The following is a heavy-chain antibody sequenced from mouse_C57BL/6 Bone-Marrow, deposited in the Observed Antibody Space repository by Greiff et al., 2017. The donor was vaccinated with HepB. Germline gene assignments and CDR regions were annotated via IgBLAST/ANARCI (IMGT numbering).Heavy chain of an antibody. D-gene: IGHD3-2*02. CDR3: ARGDSDSAVDY. CDR2: INPNDGTT. Sequence: VQLQQSGPELVKPGASVKLSCKASGYTFTDYNMNWVKQSHGKSLEWIGVINPNDGTTSYNQKFKGKATLTVDQSSSTAYMQLNSLTAEDSAVYYCARGDSDSAVDYWGQGTTLTVSS. V-gene: IGHV1-39*01. CDR1: GYTFTDYN. J-gene: IGHJ2*01.